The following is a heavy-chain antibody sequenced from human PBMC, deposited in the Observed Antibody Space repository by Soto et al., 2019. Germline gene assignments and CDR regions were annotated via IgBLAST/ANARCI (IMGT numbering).Heavy chain of an antibody. J-gene: IGHJ4*02. CDR1: GFTFSSYA. D-gene: IGHD3-10*01. CDR2: ISGSGGST. V-gene: IGHV3-23*01. CDR3: AKALGVRGDQHDDY. Sequence: GGSLRLSCAASGFTFSSYAMSWVRQAPGKGLEWVSAISGSGGSTYYADSVKGRFTISRDNSKNTLYLQMNSLRAEDTAVYYCAKALGVRGDQHDDYWGQGSLVTVSS.